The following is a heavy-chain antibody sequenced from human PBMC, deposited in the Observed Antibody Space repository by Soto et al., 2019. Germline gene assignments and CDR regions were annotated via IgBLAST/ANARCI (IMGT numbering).Heavy chain of an antibody. CDR1: GFTFSSYA. CDR2: ISYDGSNK. Sequence: GGSLRLSCAASGFTFSSYAMHWVRQAPGKGLEWVAVISYDGSNKYYADSVKGRFTISRDNSKNTLYLQMNSLRAEDTAVYYCARDLYGYYYDSSGSYYFDYWGQGTLVTVSS. CDR3: ARDLYGYYYDSSGSYYFDY. V-gene: IGHV3-30-3*01. D-gene: IGHD3-22*01. J-gene: IGHJ4*02.